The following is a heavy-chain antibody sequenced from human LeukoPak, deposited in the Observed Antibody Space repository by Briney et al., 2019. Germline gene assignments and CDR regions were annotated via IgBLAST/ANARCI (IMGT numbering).Heavy chain of an antibody. V-gene: IGHV3-30*18. Sequence: GGSLRLSCAASGFTFSTYGMHWVRQAPGKGLEWVAVISYDGNYKYYADSVKGRFTISRDNSKNTLYLQMNSLRAEDTAVYACAKDKFLVVVSSFDYWGEGTLVTVSS. J-gene: IGHJ4*02. CDR3: AKDKFLVVVSSFDY. CDR1: GFTFSTYG. D-gene: IGHD2-15*01. CDR2: ISYDGNYK.